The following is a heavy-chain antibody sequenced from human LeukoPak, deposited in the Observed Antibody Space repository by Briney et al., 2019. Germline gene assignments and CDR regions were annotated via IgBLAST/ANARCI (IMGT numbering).Heavy chain of an antibody. J-gene: IGHJ5*02. CDR2: IYYSGST. D-gene: IGHD2-8*01. CDR1: GGSVSSGSYY. Sequence: SETLSLTCTVSGGSVSSGSYYWSWIRQPPGKGLEWIGYIYYSGSTNYNPSLKSRVTISVDTSKNQFSLKLSSVTAADTAVYYYARGAKWGGNWFDPWGQGTLVTVSS. V-gene: IGHV4-61*01. CDR3: ARGAKWGGNWFDP.